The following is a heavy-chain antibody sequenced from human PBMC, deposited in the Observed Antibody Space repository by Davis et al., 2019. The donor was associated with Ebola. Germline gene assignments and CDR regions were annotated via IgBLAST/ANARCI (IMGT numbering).Heavy chain of an antibody. J-gene: IGHJ4*02. Sequence: PGGSLRLSCAASGFTFSSYAMSWVCQAPGKGLEWVSSIAGSGTSTYYADSVKGRFTISRDNSKNTLYLQMNSLRAEDTAVYYCAKYGGAVASTPYFDYWGQGTLVTVSS. D-gene: IGHD6-19*01. CDR1: GFTFSSYA. CDR3: AKYGGAVASTPYFDY. V-gene: IGHV3-23*01. CDR2: IAGSGTST.